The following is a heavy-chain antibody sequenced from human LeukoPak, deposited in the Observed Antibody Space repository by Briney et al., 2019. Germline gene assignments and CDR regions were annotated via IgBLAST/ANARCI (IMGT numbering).Heavy chain of an antibody. J-gene: IGHJ4*02. CDR1: GYTFTVYY. CDR3: ARDRVTGTDFDY. V-gene: IGHV1-2*02. D-gene: IGHD1-20*01. Sequence: ASVTVSFKASGYTFTVYYMHWVRQAPGQGLEWMGWINPNSGGTNYAQKFQGRVTMTRDTSISTAYMELSRLRSDDTAVYYCARDRVTGTDFDYWGQGTLVTVSS. CDR2: INPNSGGT.